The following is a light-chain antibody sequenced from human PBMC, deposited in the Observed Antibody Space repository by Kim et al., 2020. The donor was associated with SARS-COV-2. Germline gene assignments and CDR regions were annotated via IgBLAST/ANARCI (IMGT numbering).Light chain of an antibody. CDR1: TNY. CDR3: TSYTGIITWV. V-gene: IGLV2-14*01. J-gene: IGLJ2*01. CDR2: EDS. Sequence: QSALTQPASVSGSPGQTITISCTGTTNYVSWHQQHPGKAPKLIIYEDSKRPSGVSNRFSGSKSANTASLTISGLQADDEADYFCTSYTGIITWVFGGGTQLTV.